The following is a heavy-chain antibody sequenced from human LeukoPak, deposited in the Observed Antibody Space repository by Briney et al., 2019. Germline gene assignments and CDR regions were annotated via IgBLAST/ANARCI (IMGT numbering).Heavy chain of an antibody. V-gene: IGHV3-30*02. CDR2: IRYDGSDK. Sequence: PGGSLRLSCAASGFNFSSFGFNWVRQAPGKGLEWVTFIRYDGSDKYYADSVMGRFTISRDNSKKMLYLQMTSLKVEDTATYFCARAGNRESIWGRGVLVTVSS. CDR3: ARAGNRESI. CDR1: GFNFSSFG. J-gene: IGHJ4*02. D-gene: IGHD6-6*01.